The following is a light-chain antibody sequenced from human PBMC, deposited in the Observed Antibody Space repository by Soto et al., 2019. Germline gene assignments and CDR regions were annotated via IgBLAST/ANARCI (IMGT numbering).Light chain of an antibody. Sequence: QSVLTQPASVSGSPGQSITISCTGTSIDVGAYNFVSWFQQLPGKAPKIMISDVSNRPSGVSNRFSGSKSGNTASLTISGLQAEDEADYYCSSYTTSSSLVFGGGTKLTVL. CDR1: SIDVGAYNF. J-gene: IGLJ2*01. CDR3: SSYTTSSSLV. V-gene: IGLV2-14*03. CDR2: DVS.